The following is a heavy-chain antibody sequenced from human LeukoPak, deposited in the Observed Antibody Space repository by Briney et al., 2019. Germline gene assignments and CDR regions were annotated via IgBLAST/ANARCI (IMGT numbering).Heavy chain of an antibody. V-gene: IGHV1-69*05. CDR1: GGTFSSYA. Sequence: ASVKVSCKASGGTFSSYAISWVRQAPGQGLEWMGGIIPIFGTANYAQKFQGRVTITRDTSASTAYMELSSLRSEDTAVYYCARAYYDIYYFDYWGQGTLVTVSS. D-gene: IGHD3-9*01. J-gene: IGHJ4*02. CDR3: ARAYYDIYYFDY. CDR2: IIPIFGTA.